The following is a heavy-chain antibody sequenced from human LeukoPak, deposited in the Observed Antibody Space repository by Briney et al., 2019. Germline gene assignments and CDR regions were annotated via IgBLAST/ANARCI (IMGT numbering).Heavy chain of an antibody. CDR2: ISSSSSYI. CDR1: GFTFSSYS. Sequence: GGSLRLSCAASGFTFSSYSMNWVRQAPGKGLEWVSSISSSSSYIYYADSVKGRFTISRDNAKNSLYLQMNSLRAEDTAVYYCARDHSAVWSGYSQGYFDYWGQGTLVTVSS. J-gene: IGHJ4*02. V-gene: IGHV3-21*01. CDR3: ARDHSAVWSGYSQGYFDY. D-gene: IGHD3-3*01.